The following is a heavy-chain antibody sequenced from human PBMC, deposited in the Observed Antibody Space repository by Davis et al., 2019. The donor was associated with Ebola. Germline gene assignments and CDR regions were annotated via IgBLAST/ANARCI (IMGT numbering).Heavy chain of an antibody. J-gene: IGHJ5*02. D-gene: IGHD4-17*01. Sequence: SETLSLTCTVSGGSISSSSYYWGWIRQPPGKGLEWIGSIYYSGSTYYNPSLKSRVTISVDTSKNQFSLKLSSVTAADTAVYYCARRATVTTSFGWFDPWGQGTLVTVSS. CDR2: IYYSGST. CDR1: GGSISSSSYY. V-gene: IGHV4-39*07. CDR3: ARRATVTTSFGWFDP.